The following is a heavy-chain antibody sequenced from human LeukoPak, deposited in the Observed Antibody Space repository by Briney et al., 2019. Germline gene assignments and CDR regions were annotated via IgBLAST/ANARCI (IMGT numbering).Heavy chain of an antibody. Sequence: ASVKVSCKASGYXFSGYYIHWVRQAPGQGLEWVGWIKPDSGDTHYVQKFQGRVTMTRDTSITTAYMELSLRSDDTAVYYCAKFDQDWGTFDYWGQGTVVTVSS. J-gene: IGHJ4*02. CDR1: GYXFSGYY. CDR2: IKPDSGDT. D-gene: IGHD7-27*01. CDR3: AKFDQDWGTFDY. V-gene: IGHV1-2*02.